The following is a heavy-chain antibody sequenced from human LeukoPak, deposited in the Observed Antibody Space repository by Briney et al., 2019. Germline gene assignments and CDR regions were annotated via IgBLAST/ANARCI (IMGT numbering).Heavy chain of an antibody. Sequence: SETLSLTCSVSVFSISSNYFWGWIRQPPGKGLEWIGSIYPSGSTYYNPSLKSRVTISVDTSKNQFSLKLSSVTAADTAVYYCARESYGGKTYWGQGTLVTVSS. V-gene: IGHV4-38-2*02. CDR3: ARESYGGKTY. J-gene: IGHJ4*02. CDR1: VFSISSNYF. D-gene: IGHD4-23*01. CDR2: IYPSGST.